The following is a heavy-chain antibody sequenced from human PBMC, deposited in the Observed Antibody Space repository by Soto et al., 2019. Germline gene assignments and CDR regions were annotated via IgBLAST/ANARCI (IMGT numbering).Heavy chain of an antibody. J-gene: IGHJ4*02. D-gene: IGHD3-10*01. Sequence: EVQLLGSGGGLVQPGGSLRLSCAASGLTFSTYAMSWVRQAPGKGLEWVSSISGNGANTYYTDSVKGRFIISRDNSKNTLFRQMNSLSAEEKALYYCAKDRPNYYGSGGGYYKAGGDYWGQGTLVTVSS. CDR2: ISGNGANT. CDR1: GLTFSTYA. V-gene: IGHV3-23*01. CDR3: AKDRPNYYGSGGGYYKAGGDY.